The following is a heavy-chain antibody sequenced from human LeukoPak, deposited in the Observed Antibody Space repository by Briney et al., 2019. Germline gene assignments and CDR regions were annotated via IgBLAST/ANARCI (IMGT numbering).Heavy chain of an antibody. Sequence: PSETLSLTCTVSGGSISSYYWSWIRQPPGKGLEWIGCIYYSGSTNYNPSLKSRVTISVDTSKIQFSLKLSSVTAADTAVYYCARVVVPAAIDYWGQGTLVTVSS. CDR1: GGSISSYY. CDR2: IYYSGST. CDR3: ARVVVPAAIDY. V-gene: IGHV4-59*01. D-gene: IGHD2-2*02. J-gene: IGHJ4*02.